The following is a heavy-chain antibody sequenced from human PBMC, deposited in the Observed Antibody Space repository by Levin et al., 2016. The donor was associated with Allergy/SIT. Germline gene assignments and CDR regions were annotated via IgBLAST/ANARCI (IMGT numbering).Heavy chain of an antibody. Sequence: WIRQPPGKGLEWVSAISGSGGSTYYADSVKGRFTISRDNSKNTLYLQMNSLRAEDTAVYYCAKEDTSSSGIDYWGQGTLVTVSS. J-gene: IGHJ4*02. D-gene: IGHD6-13*01. V-gene: IGHV3-23*01. CDR3: AKEDTSSSGIDY. CDR2: ISGSGGST.